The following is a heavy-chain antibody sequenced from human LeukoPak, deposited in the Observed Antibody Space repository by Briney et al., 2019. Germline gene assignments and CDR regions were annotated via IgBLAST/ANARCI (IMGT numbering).Heavy chain of an antibody. J-gene: IGHJ4*02. CDR3: AGGFDMRRGVIITEGRDY. CDR2: INPSGGST. CDR1: GYTFTSYY. Sequence: ASVKVSCKASGYTFTSYYMHWVRQAPGQGLEWMGIINPSGGSTSYAQKFQGRVTMTRDMSTSTVYKELSSLRSEDTAVYYCAGGFDMRRGVIITEGRDYWGQRTLVTVSS. D-gene: IGHD3-10*01. V-gene: IGHV1-46*01.